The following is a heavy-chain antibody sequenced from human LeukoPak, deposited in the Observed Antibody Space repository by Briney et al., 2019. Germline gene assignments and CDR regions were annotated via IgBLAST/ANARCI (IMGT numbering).Heavy chain of an antibody. CDR1: GFTFSSYS. CDR3: ARVGGRIAVAGVSDY. J-gene: IGHJ4*02. Sequence: GGSLRLSCAAPGFTFSSYSMNWVRQAPGKGLEWVSSISSSSSYIYYADSVKGRFTISRDNAKNSLYLQMNSLRAEDTAVYYCARVGGRIAVAGVSDYWGQGTLVTVSS. D-gene: IGHD6-19*01. CDR2: ISSSSSYI. V-gene: IGHV3-21*01.